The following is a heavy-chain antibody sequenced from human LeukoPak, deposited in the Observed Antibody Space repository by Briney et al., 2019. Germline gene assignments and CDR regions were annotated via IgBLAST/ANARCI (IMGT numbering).Heavy chain of an antibody. CDR2: ISAYNGNT. CDR1: GGTFSSYA. D-gene: IGHD3-3*01. J-gene: IGHJ4*02. CDR3: ARAGGYYDFWSGYLFY. Sequence: ASVKVSCKASGGTFSSYAISWVRQAPGQGLECMGWISAYNGNTNYAQKLQGRVTMTTDTSTSTAYMGLRSLRSDDTAVYYCARAGGYYDFWSGYLFYWGQGTLVTVSS. V-gene: IGHV1-18*01.